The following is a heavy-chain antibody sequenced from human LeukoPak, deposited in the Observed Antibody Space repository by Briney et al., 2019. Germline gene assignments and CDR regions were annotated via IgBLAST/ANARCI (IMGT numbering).Heavy chain of an antibody. CDR3: AKDFWDYYDSSGYRPPFDY. CDR2: ISGSGGST. D-gene: IGHD3-22*01. J-gene: IGHJ4*02. Sequence: GGSLRLSCAASGFTFSSYAMSWVRQAPGKGLEWVSAISGSGGSTYYADSVKGRFTISRDNSKNTLYLQMNSLRAEDTAVYYCAKDFWDYYDSSGYRPPFDYWGQGTLVTVSS. V-gene: IGHV3-23*01. CDR1: GFTFSSYA.